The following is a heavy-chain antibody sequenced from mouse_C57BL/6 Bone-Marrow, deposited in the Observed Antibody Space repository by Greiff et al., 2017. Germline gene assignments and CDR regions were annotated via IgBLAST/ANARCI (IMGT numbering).Heavy chain of an antibody. CDR1: GYTFTSYW. CDR3: ARSAQATAWFAY. CDR2: IDPSDSYT. J-gene: IGHJ3*01. V-gene: IGHV1-69*01. D-gene: IGHD3-2*02. Sequence: QVQLQQPGAELVMPGASVKLSCKASGYTFTSYWMHWVKQRPRQGLEWIGEIDPSDSYTNYNQKFKGKSTLTVDKSSSTAYMQLSSLTSEDSAVYYCARSAQATAWFAYWGQGTLVTVSA.